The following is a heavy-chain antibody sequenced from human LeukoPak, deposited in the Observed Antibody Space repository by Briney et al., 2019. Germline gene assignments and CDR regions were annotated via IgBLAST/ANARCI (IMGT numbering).Heavy chain of an antibody. D-gene: IGHD3-22*01. CDR1: GGSICSNSYY. V-gene: IGHV4-39*07. Sequence: PSETLSLTCTVSGGSICSNSYYWGWIRQPPGKGLEWIGSIYYSGSTYYNPSLKSRVTISVDTSKNQFSLKLSSVTAADTAVYYCAERWLWHAFDIWGQGTMVTVSS. J-gene: IGHJ3*02. CDR2: IYYSGST. CDR3: AERWLWHAFDI.